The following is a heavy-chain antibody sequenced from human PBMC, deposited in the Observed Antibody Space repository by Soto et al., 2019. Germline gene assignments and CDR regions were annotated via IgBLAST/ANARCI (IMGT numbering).Heavy chain of an antibody. CDR3: GRGSSGWYSVGY. V-gene: IGHV3-43D*04. J-gene: IGHJ4*02. D-gene: IGHD6-19*01. Sequence: GGSLRLSCGASGFTFDDYAMHWVRQAPGKGLEWVSLISWDGGSTFYADSVKGRFTISRDSSKNSLYLRMNSLRPEDTALYYCGRGSSGWYSVGYWGQGTLVTVSS. CDR2: ISWDGGST. CDR1: GFTFDDYA.